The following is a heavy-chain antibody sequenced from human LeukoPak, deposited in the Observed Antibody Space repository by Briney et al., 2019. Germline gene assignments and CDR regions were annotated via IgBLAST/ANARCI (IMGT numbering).Heavy chain of an antibody. CDR1: GGTFSSYA. Sequence: SVKVSCRASGGTFSSYAISWVRQAPGQGLEWMGGIIPIFGTANYAQKFQGRVTITADKSTSTAYMELRSLRSDDTAVYYCARADAFDIWGQGTMVTVSS. CDR3: ARADAFDI. J-gene: IGHJ3*02. CDR2: IIPIFGTA. V-gene: IGHV1-69*06.